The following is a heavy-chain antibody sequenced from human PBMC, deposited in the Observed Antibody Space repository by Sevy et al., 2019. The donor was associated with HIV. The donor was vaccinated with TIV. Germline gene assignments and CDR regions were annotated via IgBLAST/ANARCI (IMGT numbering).Heavy chain of an antibody. CDR2: IKSKIDGETT. D-gene: IGHD3-22*01. CDR3: ATAPGYYDSAPFDY. CDR1: GFTFNNAW. J-gene: IGHJ4*02. V-gene: IGHV3-15*01. Sequence: GGSLRLSCAVSGFTFNNAWMNWVRQAPGTGLQWVGLIKSKIDGETTDYAAPVKGRFTISREDSKNTLFLQMNSLKIEDTGVYYCATAPGYYDSAPFDYWGPGTLVTVSS.